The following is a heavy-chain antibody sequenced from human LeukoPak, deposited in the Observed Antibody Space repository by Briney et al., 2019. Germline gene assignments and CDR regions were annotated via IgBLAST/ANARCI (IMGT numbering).Heavy chain of an antibody. V-gene: IGHV1-3*01. CDR1: GGTFSSYA. Sequence: GASVKVSCKASGGTFSSYAISWGRQAPGQRLEWMGWINAGNGNTKYSQKFQGRVTITRDTSASTAYMELSSLRSEDTAVYYCARFFTAVDTFATYYYYYGIDVWGKGTTVTVSS. CDR2: INAGNGNT. J-gene: IGHJ6*04. D-gene: IGHD3-16*01. CDR3: ARFFTAVDTFATYYYYYGIDV.